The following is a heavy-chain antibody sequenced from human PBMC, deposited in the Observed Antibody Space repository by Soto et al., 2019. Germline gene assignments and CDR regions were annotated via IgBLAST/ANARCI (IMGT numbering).Heavy chain of an antibody. D-gene: IGHD2-2*01. V-gene: IGHV4-59*01. CDR1: CGSISSYY. CDR3: ARVPAETYYDYGMDV. Sequence: PSEPLSLSYSVSCGSISSYYWSWIRQPTGKGLEWIGYIYYSGSTNYNPSLKSRVTISVDTSKNQFSLKLSSVTAADTAVYYCARVPAETYYDYGMDVWGQGTTVTAS. J-gene: IGHJ6*02. CDR2: IYYSGST.